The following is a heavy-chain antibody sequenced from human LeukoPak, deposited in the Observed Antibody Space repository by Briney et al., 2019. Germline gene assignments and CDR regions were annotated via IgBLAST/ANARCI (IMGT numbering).Heavy chain of an antibody. CDR3: AGSGYSGPHEGFDY. CDR2: IYYSGST. Sequence: PSETLSLTCTVSDGSISSSSYYWGWIRQPPGKGLEWIGTIYYSGSTYYNQSLKSRVTIFVDTSKNQFSMKLSSVTAADTAVYYCAGSGYSGPHEGFDYWGQGTLVTVSS. V-gene: IGHV4-39*01. J-gene: IGHJ4*02. CDR1: DGSISSSSYY. D-gene: IGHD5-12*01.